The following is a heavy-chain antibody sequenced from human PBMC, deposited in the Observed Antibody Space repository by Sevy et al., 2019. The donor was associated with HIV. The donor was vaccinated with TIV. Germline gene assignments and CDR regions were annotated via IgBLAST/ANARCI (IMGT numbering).Heavy chain of an antibody. CDR1: GFTFDDYA. J-gene: IGHJ3*02. CDR2: ISWNSGSI. V-gene: IGHV3-9*01. CDR3: AKVRGGRWFGDYDAFDI. Sequence: GGSLRLSCAASGFTFDDYAMHWVRQAPGKGLEWVSGISWNSGSIGYADSVKGRFTTSRDNGKNSLCLQMNSLRAEDTALYYCAKVRGGRWFGDYDAFDIWGQGTMVTVSS. D-gene: IGHD3-10*01.